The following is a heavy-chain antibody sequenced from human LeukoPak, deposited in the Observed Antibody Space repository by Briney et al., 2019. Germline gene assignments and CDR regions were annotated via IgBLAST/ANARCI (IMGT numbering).Heavy chain of an antibody. CDR3: ARASIVRRIWGGKSKSYFDY. Sequence: ASVKVSCKASGYTFTSHGISWVRQAPGQGLEWMGWISTYNGNTNYAQKLQGRVSMTTDTSTSTAYMDLRSLRAEDTAVYYCARASIVRRIWGGKSKSYFDYWGQGTLVTVSS. D-gene: IGHD3-10*01. V-gene: IGHV1-18*01. J-gene: IGHJ4*02. CDR1: GYTFTSHG. CDR2: ISTYNGNT.